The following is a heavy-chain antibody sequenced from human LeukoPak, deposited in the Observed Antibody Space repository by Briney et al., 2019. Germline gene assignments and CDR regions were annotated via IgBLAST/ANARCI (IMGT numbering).Heavy chain of an antibody. V-gene: IGHV4-30-2*01. CDR1: GVSISSGGYS. CDR3: AGTYYYGSGSYHEYDY. D-gene: IGHD3-10*01. CDR2: IYHSGST. J-gene: IGHJ4*02. Sequence: SQTLSLTCAVSGVSISSGGYSWSWIRQPPGKGLEWIGYIYHSGSTYYNPSLKSRVTISVGRSKNQFSLKLSSVTAADTAVYYCAGTYYYGSGSYHEYDYWGQGTLVTVSS.